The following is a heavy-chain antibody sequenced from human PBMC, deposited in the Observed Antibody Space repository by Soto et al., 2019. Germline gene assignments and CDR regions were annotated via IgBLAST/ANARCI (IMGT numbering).Heavy chain of an antibody. CDR1: GYTFTGYY. Sequence: ASVKVSCKASGYTFTGYYMHWVRQAPGQGLEWMGWINPNSGGTNYAQKFQGWVTMTRDTSISTAYMELSRLRSDDTAVYYCARDRYSGYDAFDIWDQGTMVTVSS. V-gene: IGHV1-2*04. CDR2: INPNSGGT. CDR3: ARDRYSGYDAFDI. D-gene: IGHD5-12*01. J-gene: IGHJ3*02.